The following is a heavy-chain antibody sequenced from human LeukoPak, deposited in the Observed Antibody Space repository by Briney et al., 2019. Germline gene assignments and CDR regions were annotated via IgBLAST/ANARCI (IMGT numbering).Heavy chain of an antibody. Sequence: ASVRVSCKASGYSFTNYSLTWVRQAPGQGLEWMGWISAYNDNTDYAQKLQGRVTMSTDTSASTAHMELRSLRSDDTAVYYCARSGYQLLNYYYYYMDVWGKGTTVTVSS. D-gene: IGHD2-2*01. J-gene: IGHJ6*03. CDR1: GYSFTNYS. V-gene: IGHV1-18*01. CDR2: ISAYNDNT. CDR3: ARSGYQLLNYYYYYMDV.